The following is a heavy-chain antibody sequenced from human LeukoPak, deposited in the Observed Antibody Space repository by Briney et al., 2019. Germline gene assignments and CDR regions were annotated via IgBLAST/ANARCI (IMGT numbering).Heavy chain of an antibody. CDR2: IWYDGSNK. Sequence: GRSLRLSCAASGFTFSSYGMHWVRQAPGKRLEWVAVIWYDGSNKYYADSVKGRFTISRDNSKNTLYLQMNSLRAEDTAVYYCARGGTAARPRYYYYMDVWGKGTTATVSS. J-gene: IGHJ6*03. V-gene: IGHV3-33*01. CDR1: GFTFSSYG. D-gene: IGHD6-6*01. CDR3: ARGGTAARPRYYYYMDV.